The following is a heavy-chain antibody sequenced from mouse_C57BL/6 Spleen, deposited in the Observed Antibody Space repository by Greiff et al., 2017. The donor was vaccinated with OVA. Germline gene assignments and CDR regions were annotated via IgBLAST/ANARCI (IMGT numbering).Heavy chain of an antibody. CDR1: GYTFTDYN. J-gene: IGHJ2*01. CDR3: ARGDGYWDTC. Sequence: VQLKESGPELVKPGASVKMSCKASGYTFTDYNMHWVKQSHGKSLEWIGYINPNNGGTSYNQKFKGKATLTVNKSSSTAYMELRSLTSEDSAVYYCARGDGYWDTCWGQGTTLTVSS. D-gene: IGHD2-3*01. V-gene: IGHV1-22*01. CDR2: INPNNGGT.